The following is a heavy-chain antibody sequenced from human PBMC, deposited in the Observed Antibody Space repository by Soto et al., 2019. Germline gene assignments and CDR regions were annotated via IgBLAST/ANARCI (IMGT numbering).Heavy chain of an antibody. CDR1: GFTFSSYG. D-gene: IGHD2-15*01. J-gene: IGHJ5*02. CDR3: ARDRKGRITPDCCGGSCYLNWFDP. CDR2: IWYDGSNK. Sequence: GGSLRLSCAASGFTFSSYGMHWVRQAPGKGLEWVAVIWYDGSNKYYADSVKGRFTISRDNSKNTLYLQMNSLRAEDTAVYYCARDRKGRITPDCCGGSCYLNWFDPWGQGTLVTVSS. V-gene: IGHV3-33*01.